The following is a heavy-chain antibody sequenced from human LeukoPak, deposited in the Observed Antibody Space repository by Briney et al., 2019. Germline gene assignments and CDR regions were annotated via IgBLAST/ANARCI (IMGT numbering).Heavy chain of an antibody. Sequence: GGSLRLSCAASGFTFSSYGMHWVRQAPGKGLEWVAVIWYDGSNKYYADSVKGRFTISRDNSKNTLYLQMNSLRAEDTAVYYCARSYCSSTSCYTWETDYWGQGTLVTVSS. D-gene: IGHD2-2*02. CDR2: IWYDGSNK. J-gene: IGHJ4*02. CDR3: ARSYCSSTSCYTWETDY. CDR1: GFTFSSYG. V-gene: IGHV3-33*01.